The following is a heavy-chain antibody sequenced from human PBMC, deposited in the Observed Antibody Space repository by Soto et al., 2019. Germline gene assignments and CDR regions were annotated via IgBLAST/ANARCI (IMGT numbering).Heavy chain of an antibody. Sequence: KPSETLSLTCTVSGDSISSPDYYWSWIRQAPGKGLELIGYVYYRGSIYYTPSFESRVSISIDTSKNQFSLRLTSATAADSAVYFCARVTFTPNWFDSWGQGILVTVSS. J-gene: IGHJ5*01. CDR1: GDSISSPDYY. V-gene: IGHV4-30-4*01. D-gene: IGHD3-16*01. CDR2: VYYRGSI. CDR3: ARVTFTPNWFDS.